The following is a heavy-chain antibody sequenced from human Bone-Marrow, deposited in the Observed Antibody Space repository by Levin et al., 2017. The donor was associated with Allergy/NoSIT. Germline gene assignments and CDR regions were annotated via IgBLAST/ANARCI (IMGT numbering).Heavy chain of an antibody. J-gene: IGHJ6*02. Sequence: RPGGSLRLSCAASGFSFSNYGMNWVRQAPGKGLEWVSSISSSSSYIYYADSIKGRFTISRDNAKNSVFLQMNSLRAEDTAVYYCARDPGGYSGNGWYYYVMDVWGQGTTVIVSS. CDR1: GFSFSNYG. V-gene: IGHV3-21*01. D-gene: IGHD5-12*01. CDR2: ISSSSSYI. CDR3: ARDPGGYSGNGWYYYVMDV.